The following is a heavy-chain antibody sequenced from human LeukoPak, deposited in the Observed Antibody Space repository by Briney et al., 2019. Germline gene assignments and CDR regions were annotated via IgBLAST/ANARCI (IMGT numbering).Heavy chain of an antibody. J-gene: IGHJ4*02. CDR2: IYYSGST. V-gene: IGHV4-59*01. D-gene: IGHD2/OR15-2a*01. CDR1: GGSISSYY. Sequence: SETLSLTCTVSGGSISSYYWTWIRQPPGKGLEWIGYIYYSGSTNYNPSLKSRVTISVDTSKNQCSPKLTSVTAADTAVYYCARGVNSRYFDYCGQGTLVTVSS. CDR3: ARGVNSRYFDY.